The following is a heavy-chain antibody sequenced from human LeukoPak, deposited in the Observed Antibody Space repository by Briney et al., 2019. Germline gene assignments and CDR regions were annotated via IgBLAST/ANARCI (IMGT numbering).Heavy chain of an antibody. V-gene: IGHV3-48*01. CDR3: AKDRRYCSGGSCRLGAFDI. CDR1: GFTFSSYS. D-gene: IGHD2-15*01. J-gene: IGHJ3*02. Sequence: GGSLRLSCAASGFTFSSYSMNWVRQAPGKGLEWVSYISSSSSTIYYADSVKGRFTISRDNSKNTLYLQMNSLRAEDTAVYYCAKDRRYCSGGSCRLGAFDIWGQGTMVTVSS. CDR2: ISSSSSTI.